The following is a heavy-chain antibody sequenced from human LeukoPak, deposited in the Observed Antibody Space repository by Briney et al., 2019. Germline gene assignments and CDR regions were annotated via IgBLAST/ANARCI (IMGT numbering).Heavy chain of an antibody. CDR2: IYPGDSDT. Sequence: GESLQISCQGSGYSFANYWIGWVRQMPGKGLEWMGIIYPGDSDTKYSPSFQGQVTISADKSISTAYLQWTSLKASDTAMFYCAKLSSGYYSTPFDYWGQGTLVTVSS. CDR3: AKLSSGYYSTPFDY. V-gene: IGHV5-51*01. CDR1: GYSFANYW. J-gene: IGHJ4*02. D-gene: IGHD3-22*01.